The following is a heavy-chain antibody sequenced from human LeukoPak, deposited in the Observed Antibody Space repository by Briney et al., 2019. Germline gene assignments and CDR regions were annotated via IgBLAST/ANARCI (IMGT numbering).Heavy chain of an antibody. V-gene: IGHV1-18*01. CDR1: GYTFTSYG. D-gene: IGHD3-22*01. CDR2: ISAYNGNT. CDR3: ARDGLPYYDSSGPMGH. Sequence: ASVQVSCKASGYTFTSYGISWVRQAPGQGLEWMGWISAYNGNTNYAQKLQGRVTMTTDTSTSTAYMELRSLRSDDTAVYSCARDGLPYYDSSGPMGHWGQGTLVTVSS. J-gene: IGHJ4*02.